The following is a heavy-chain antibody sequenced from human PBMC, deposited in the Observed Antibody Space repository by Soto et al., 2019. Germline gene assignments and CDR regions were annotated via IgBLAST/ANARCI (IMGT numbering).Heavy chain of an antibody. CDR2: ISFDGSTK. Sequence: QVQLVESGGGVVQPGRSLRLSCAASGFRDGFPFSDYDMHWVRQAPGKGLEWVALISFDGSTKNYVDSVEGRFTISRDNSRDTLFLQMDRLRTEDTAVYYWGKNFFSGSKRILGSWGQGTLGNVPS. CDR1: GFRDGFPFSDYD. J-gene: IGHJ5*02. CDR3: GKNFFSGSKRILGS. D-gene: IGHD1-26*01. V-gene: IGHV3-30*18.